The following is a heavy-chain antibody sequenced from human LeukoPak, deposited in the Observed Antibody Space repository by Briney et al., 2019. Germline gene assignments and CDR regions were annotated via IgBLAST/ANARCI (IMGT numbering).Heavy chain of an antibody. CDR2: IIPIFGTA. Sequence: SVKVSCKASGGTFSSYAISWVRQAPGQGLEWMGGIIPIFGTANYAQKFQGRVTISADESTSTAYMELSSLRSEDTAVYYCARDQESTVPKWGDEHYYYGMDVWGQGTTVTVSS. D-gene: IGHD1-26*01. V-gene: IGHV1-69*13. CDR3: ARDQESTVPKWGDEHYYYGMDV. CDR1: GGTFSSYA. J-gene: IGHJ6*02.